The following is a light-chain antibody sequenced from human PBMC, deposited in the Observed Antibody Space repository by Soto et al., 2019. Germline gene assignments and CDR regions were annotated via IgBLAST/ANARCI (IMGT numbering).Light chain of an antibody. CDR3: LLDFRYFWA. Sequence: AIQLTQSPSSLYASVGDRVTITCRASQAIRTALGWYQQKPGKVPNLLIYAATILQSGVPSRFSASGSGTDFTLTISSLQPEDFATYYCLLDFRYFWAFGQGTKVEIK. CDR1: QAIRTA. CDR2: AAT. V-gene: IGKV1-6*01. J-gene: IGKJ1*01.